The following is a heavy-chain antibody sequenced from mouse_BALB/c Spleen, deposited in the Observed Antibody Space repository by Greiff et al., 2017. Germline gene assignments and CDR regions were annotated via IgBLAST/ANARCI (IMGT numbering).Heavy chain of an antibody. Sequence: QVQLQQSGAELAKPGASVKMSCKASGYTFTSYWMHWVKQRPGQGLEWIGYINPSTGYTEYNQKFKDKATLTADKSSSTAYMQLSSLTSEDSAVYYCEYYYGSSPWFAYWGQGTLVTVSA. CDR1: GYTFTSYW. V-gene: IGHV1-7*01. D-gene: IGHD1-1*01. CDR2: INPSTGYT. CDR3: EYYYGSSPWFAY. J-gene: IGHJ3*01.